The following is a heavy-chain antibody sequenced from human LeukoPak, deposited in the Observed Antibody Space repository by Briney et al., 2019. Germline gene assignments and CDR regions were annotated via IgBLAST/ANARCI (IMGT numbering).Heavy chain of an antibody. J-gene: IGHJ5*02. D-gene: IGHD2-15*01. V-gene: IGHV4-59*01. Sequence: SETLSLTCTVSGGPISSYYWSWIRQPPGKGLEWVGSIYYSGSTNYNPSLKSQVTISVDTSKNQFSLKLSSVTAADTAVYYSARGGGYCSGSSCYRWFDPWGQGTLVTVSS. CDR3: ARGGGYCSGSSCYRWFDP. CDR1: GGPISSYY. CDR2: IYYSGST.